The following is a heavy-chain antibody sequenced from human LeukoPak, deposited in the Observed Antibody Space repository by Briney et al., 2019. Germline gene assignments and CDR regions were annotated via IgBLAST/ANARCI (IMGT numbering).Heavy chain of an antibody. D-gene: IGHD3-10*01. V-gene: IGHV4-34*01. CDR2: INHSGST. J-gene: IGHJ4*02. CDR1: GGSISSYY. CDR3: ARRHGLARGFLNY. Sequence: KPSETLSLTCTVSGGSISSYYWSWIRQPPGKGLEWIGEINHSGSTNYNPSLKSRVTISVDTSKNQFSLKLSSVTAADTAVYYCARRHGLARGFLNYWGQGTLVTVSS.